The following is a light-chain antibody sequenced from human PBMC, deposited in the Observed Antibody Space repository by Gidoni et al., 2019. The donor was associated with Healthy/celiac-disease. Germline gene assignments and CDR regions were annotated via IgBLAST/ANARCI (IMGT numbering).Light chain of an antibody. J-gene: IGLJ3*02. CDR2: EVS. V-gene: IGLV2-14*01. Sequence: QSALTQPAPVSGSPGQSITLSCTGTSSDVGGYNYVSWFQQHPGKAPKVMIYEVSNRPSGVPDRFSGCKSGNTASLTISGLQAEDEADYYCSSYTTSNIWVFGGGTKLTVL. CDR3: SSYTTSNIWV. CDR1: SSDVGGYNY.